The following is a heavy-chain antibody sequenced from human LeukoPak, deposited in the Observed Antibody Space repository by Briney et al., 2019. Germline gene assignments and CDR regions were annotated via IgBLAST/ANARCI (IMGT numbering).Heavy chain of an antibody. J-gene: IGHJ4*02. D-gene: IGHD5-18*01. Sequence: SETLSLTCTVSGGSISSGGYYWSWIRQHPGKGLEWIGYIYYSGSTYYNPSLKSRVTISVDTSKNQFSLKLSSVTAADTAVYYCASCPRRGYSYGPYNYWGQGTLVTVSS. V-gene: IGHV4-31*03. CDR1: GGSISSGGYY. CDR2: IYYSGST. CDR3: ASCPRRGYSYGPYNY.